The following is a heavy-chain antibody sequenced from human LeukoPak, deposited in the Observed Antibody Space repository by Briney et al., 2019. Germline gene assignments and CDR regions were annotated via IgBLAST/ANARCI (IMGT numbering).Heavy chain of an antibody. V-gene: IGHV1-69*04. J-gene: IGHJ5*02. Sequence: SVKVSCKASGGTFSSYGISWVRQAPGQRLEWMGRIIPILGVANYAQKFQGRVTITADKSTSTAYMELSSLRSEDTAVYYCARGQEMATNWLDPWGQGTLVTVSS. CDR3: ARGQEMATNWLDP. CDR2: IIPILGVA. D-gene: IGHD5-24*01. CDR1: GGTFSSYG.